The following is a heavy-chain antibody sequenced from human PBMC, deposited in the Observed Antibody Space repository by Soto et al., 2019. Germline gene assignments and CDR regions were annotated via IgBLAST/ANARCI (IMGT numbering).Heavy chain of an antibody. J-gene: IGHJ6*02. CDR2: INHSGST. V-gene: IGHV4-34*01. CDR1: GGSFSGYY. Sequence: PSETLSLTCAVYGGSFSGYYWSWIRQPPGKGLEWIGEINHSGSTNYNPSLKSRVTISVDTSKNQFSLKLSSVTAADTAVYYCARHRTYYDFWSGYSRFYYYYGMDVSGPAPTLTLSS. D-gene: IGHD3-3*01. CDR3: ARHRTYYDFWSGYSRFYYYYGMDV.